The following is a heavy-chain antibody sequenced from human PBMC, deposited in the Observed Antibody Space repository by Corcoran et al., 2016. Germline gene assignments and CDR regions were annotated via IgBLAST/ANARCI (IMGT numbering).Heavy chain of an antibody. V-gene: IGHV2-70*01. J-gene: IGHJ4*02. CDR3: ARAAYSGSSYQFDY. CDR1: GFSLTTSGMC. Sequence: QVTLRESGPALVKPTQTLTLTYTFSGFSLTTSGMCVSWIRQPPGKALEWLALIDWDDDKYYSTSLKTRLTISKDTSKNQVVLTMTNMDPVDTATYYCARAAYSGSSYQFDYWGQGTLVTVSS. D-gene: IGHD1-26*01. CDR2: IDWDDDK.